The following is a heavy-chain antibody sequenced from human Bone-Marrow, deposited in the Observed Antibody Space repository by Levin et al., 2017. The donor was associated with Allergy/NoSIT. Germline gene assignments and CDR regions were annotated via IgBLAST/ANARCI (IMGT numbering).Heavy chain of an antibody. Sequence: GGSLRLSCAASGFTFSSYSMNWVRQAPGKGLEWVSSISSSSSYIYYADSVKGRFTISRDNAKNSLYLQMNSLRAEDTAVYYCARVRVVVPAAMLSTENYYYYGMDVWGQGTTVTVSS. CDR1: GFTFSSYS. CDR2: ISSSSSYI. CDR3: ARVRVVVPAAMLSTENYYYYGMDV. V-gene: IGHV3-21*01. D-gene: IGHD2-2*01. J-gene: IGHJ6*02.